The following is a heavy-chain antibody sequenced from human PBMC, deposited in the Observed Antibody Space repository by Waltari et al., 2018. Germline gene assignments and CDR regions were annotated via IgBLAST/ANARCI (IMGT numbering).Heavy chain of an antibody. V-gene: IGHV3-7*04. J-gene: IGHJ5*02. Sequence: EVQLVESGGGLVQPGGSLRLSCAASGFTFSSYWMSWVRQAPGKGLEWVANIKQDGSEKYYVDSVKGRFTISRDNAKNSLYLQMNSRRAEDTAVYYCARGGAPGYNWFDPWGQGTLVTVSS. CDR2: IKQDGSEK. CDR1: GFTFSSYW. CDR3: ARGGAPGYNWFDP. D-gene: IGHD2-2*03.